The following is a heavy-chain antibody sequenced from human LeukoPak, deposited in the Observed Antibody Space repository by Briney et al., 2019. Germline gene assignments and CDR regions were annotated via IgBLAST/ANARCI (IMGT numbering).Heavy chain of an antibody. CDR2: ISSSSSTI. Sequence: GGSLRHSCAASGFTFSSYSMNWVRQAPGKGLEWVSYISSSSSTIYYADSVKGRFTISRDNAKNSLYLQMNSLRAEDTAVYYCARWVYDILTGYQYYFDYWGQGTLVTVSS. V-gene: IGHV3-48*04. CDR3: ARWVYDILTGYQYYFDY. CDR1: GFTFSSYS. D-gene: IGHD3-9*01. J-gene: IGHJ4*02.